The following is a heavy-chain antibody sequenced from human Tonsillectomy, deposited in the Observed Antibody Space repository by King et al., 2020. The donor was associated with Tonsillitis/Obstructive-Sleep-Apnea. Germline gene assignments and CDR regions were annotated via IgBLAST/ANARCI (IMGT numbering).Heavy chain of an antibody. D-gene: IGHD3-22*01. CDR1: GYSFTSYW. Sequence: QLVQSGAEVKKPGESLKISCKGSGYSFTSYWIGWVRQMPGKGLEWMGLIYPGDSDTRYSPSFQGQVTISADKSISTAYLQWSSLKASDTAMYYCAGYYDSSGYFLGAFDIWGQGTMVTVSS. V-gene: IGHV5-51*01. CDR3: AGYYDSSGYFLGAFDI. J-gene: IGHJ3*02. CDR2: IYPGDSDT.